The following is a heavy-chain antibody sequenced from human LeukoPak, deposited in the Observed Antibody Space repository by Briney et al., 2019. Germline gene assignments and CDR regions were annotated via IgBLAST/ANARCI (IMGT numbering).Heavy chain of an antibody. Sequence: ASVKVSCKASGGTFSSYAISWVRQAPGQGLEWMGGIIPIFGTANYAQKFQGRVTITADESTSTAYMELSSLRSEDKAVYYCARGGLGYCSSTSCYENYYYGMDVWGKGTTVTVSS. CDR3: ARGGLGYCSSTSCYENYYYGMDV. CDR2: IIPIFGTA. CDR1: GGTFSSYA. V-gene: IGHV1-69*13. J-gene: IGHJ6*04. D-gene: IGHD2-2*01.